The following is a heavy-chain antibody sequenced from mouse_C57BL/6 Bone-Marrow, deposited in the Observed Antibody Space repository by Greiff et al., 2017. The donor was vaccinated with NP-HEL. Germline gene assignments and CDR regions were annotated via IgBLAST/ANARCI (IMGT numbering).Heavy chain of an antibody. CDR2: IHPNSGST. J-gene: IGHJ3*01. CDR3: ARSHYYGSSPGFAY. D-gene: IGHD1-1*01. CDR1: GYTFTSYW. V-gene: IGHV1-64*01. Sequence: LVESGAELVKPGASVKLSCKASGYTFTSYWMHWVKQRPGQGLEWIGMIHPNSGSTNYNEKFKSKATLTVDKSSSTAYMQLSSLTSEDSAVYYCARSHYYGSSPGFAYWGQGTLVTVSA.